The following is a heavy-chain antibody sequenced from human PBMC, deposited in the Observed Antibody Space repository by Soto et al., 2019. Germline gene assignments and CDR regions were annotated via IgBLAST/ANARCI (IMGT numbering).Heavy chain of an antibody. V-gene: IGHV1-46*02. CDR1: GYTFNNYP. D-gene: IGHD3-3*01. J-gene: IGHJ5*02. CDR3: AKTQLSGYYCWSASFEP. Sequence: QVQLVQSGAEVKKPGASVRISCRASGYTFNNYPIIWVRQAPGQGLEWMGIIDPSDVRTSYAERFHGRLSLTRETSTNTVYMELSSLRSEATAVYYCAKTQLSGYYCWSASFEPWGQGTLVTVSS. CDR2: IDPSDVRT.